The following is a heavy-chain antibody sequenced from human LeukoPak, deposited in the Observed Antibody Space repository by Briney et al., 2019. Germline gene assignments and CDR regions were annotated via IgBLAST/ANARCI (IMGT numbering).Heavy chain of an antibody. CDR1: GFTVSSNY. J-gene: IGHJ4*02. CDR2: IYSGGST. Sequence: GESLRLSCAASGFTVSSNYMSWVRQAPGKGLEWVSVIYSGGSTYYADSVKGRFTISRDNSKNTLYLQMNSLRAEDTAVYYCARDPVYCSGGSCYSRGFDYWGQGTLVTVSS. D-gene: IGHD2-15*01. CDR3: ARDPVYCSGGSCYSRGFDY. V-gene: IGHV3-53*01.